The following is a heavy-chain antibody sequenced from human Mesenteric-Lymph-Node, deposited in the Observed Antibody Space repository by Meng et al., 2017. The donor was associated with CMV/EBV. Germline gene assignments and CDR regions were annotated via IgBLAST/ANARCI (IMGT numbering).Heavy chain of an antibody. J-gene: IGHJ3*02. CDR1: GSTFSSYE. V-gene: IGHV3-48*03. CDR2: ISSGGSTI. CDR3: ARSAQDIVVVPAAMPADAFDI. D-gene: IGHD2-2*01. Sequence: GGSLRLSCAASGSTFSSYEMHWARQAPGKGLEWVSYISSGGSTIYYADSVKGRFTISRDNAKNSLYLQMNSLRAEDTAVYYCARSAQDIVVVPAAMPADAFDIWGQGTMVTVSS.